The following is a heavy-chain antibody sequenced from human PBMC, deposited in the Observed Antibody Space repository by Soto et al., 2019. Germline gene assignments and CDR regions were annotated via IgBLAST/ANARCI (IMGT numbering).Heavy chain of an antibody. CDR2: ITTYNGNT. Sequence: QVQLVQSGVEVREPGASVKVSCKAVRYIFTNYGVSWVRQAPGQGLEWMGWITTYNGNTEYAQKLQGRVTMTTDASTSTAYMELGSVRSDDTAIYYCARALTGYGMDVWGQGTTVTVSS. CDR3: ARALTGYGMDV. CDR1: RYIFTNYG. V-gene: IGHV1-18*01. J-gene: IGHJ6*02.